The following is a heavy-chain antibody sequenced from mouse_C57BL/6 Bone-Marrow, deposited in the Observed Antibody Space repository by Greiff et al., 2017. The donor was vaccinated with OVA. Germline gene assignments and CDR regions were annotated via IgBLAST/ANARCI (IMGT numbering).Heavy chain of an antibody. CDR1: GFTFSDYY. J-gene: IGHJ4*01. V-gene: IGHV5-12*01. D-gene: IGHD1-1*01. CDR2: ISNGGGST. CDR3: ARHEIYYGYAMDY. Sequence: EVQLVESGGGLVQPGGSLKLSCAASGFTFSDYYMYWVRQTPEKRLEWVAYISNGGGSTYYPDTVKGRFTISRDNAKNTLYLQMSRLKSEDTAMYYCARHEIYYGYAMDYWGQGTSVTVSS.